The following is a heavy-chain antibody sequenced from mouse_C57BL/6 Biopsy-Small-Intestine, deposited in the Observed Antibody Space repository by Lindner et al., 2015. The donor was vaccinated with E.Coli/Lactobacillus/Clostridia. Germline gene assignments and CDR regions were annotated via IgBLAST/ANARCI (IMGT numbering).Heavy chain of an antibody. CDR2: ITPYNGAT. D-gene: IGHD1-1*01. CDR3: ARSHYGSSYYFDY. V-gene: IGHV1-19*01. J-gene: IGHJ2*01. CDR1: GYTFTDYY. Sequence: VQLQESGPVLVKPGTSVKMSCEASGYTFTDYYVNWLQQSHGKSLEWIGIITPYNGATSYNQKFRGKATLTVDKSSSTAYTEFNSLTSEDSAVYYCARSHYGSSYYFDYWGQGTTLTVSS.